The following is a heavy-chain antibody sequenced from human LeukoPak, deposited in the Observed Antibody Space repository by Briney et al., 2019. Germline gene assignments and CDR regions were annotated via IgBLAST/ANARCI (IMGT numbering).Heavy chain of an antibody. D-gene: IGHD2-21*02. Sequence: EASVKVSCKASGYTFTGYYMHWVRQAPGQGLEWMGYINPHSGGTSSPQKFQGRVTMTTDTSISASYMELSSLISDDTAMYYCVREGNELLSKNFDYWGQGTLVTVSS. CDR3: VREGNELLSKNFDY. CDR1: GYTFTGYY. J-gene: IGHJ4*02. V-gene: IGHV1-2*02. CDR2: INPHSGGT.